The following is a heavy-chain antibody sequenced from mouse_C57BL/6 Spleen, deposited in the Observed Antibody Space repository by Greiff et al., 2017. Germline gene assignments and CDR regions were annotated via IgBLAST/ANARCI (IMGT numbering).Heavy chain of an antibody. V-gene: IGHV14-2*01. CDR3: ARNYYGSSYGYFDV. D-gene: IGHD1-1*01. Sequence: VQLQQSGAELVKPGASVKLSCTASGFNIKAYYMHWVKQRPEQGLAWIGRIDPEDGETKYAPKFQGKATLTADTSSNTAYLQLSSLTSDYTAVYYCARNYYGSSYGYFDVWGTGTTVTVAA. J-gene: IGHJ1*03. CDR2: IDPEDGET. CDR1: GFNIKAYY.